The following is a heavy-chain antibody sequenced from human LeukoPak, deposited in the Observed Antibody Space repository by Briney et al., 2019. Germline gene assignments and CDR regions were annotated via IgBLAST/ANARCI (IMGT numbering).Heavy chain of an antibody. CDR1: GFTFSSYA. D-gene: IGHD3-22*01. J-gene: IGHJ4*02. Sequence: PGGSLRLSCAASGFTFSSYAMSWVRQAPGKGLEWVSAISGSGGSTYYADSVKGRFTISRDNSKNTLYLQMNGLGAEDTAVYYCARPRGYDTRDFDYWGQGALVTVSS. CDR2: ISGSGGST. V-gene: IGHV3-23*01. CDR3: ARPRGYDTRDFDY.